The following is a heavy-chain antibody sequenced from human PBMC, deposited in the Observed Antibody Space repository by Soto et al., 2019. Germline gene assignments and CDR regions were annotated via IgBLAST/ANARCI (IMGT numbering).Heavy chain of an antibody. CDR2: ISAYNGNT. CDR3: AGDHQSPDAHDY. V-gene: IGHV1-18*01. Sequence: QVQLVQSGAEVKKPGASVKVSCTASGYTFTSYGISWVRQAPGQGLEWMGWISAYNGNTNYAQKLQGRVTMTTDTSRSTADMELMSLRSDDTAVYYCAGDHQSPDAHDYWGQGTLVTVSS. CDR1: GYTFTSYG. J-gene: IGHJ4*02.